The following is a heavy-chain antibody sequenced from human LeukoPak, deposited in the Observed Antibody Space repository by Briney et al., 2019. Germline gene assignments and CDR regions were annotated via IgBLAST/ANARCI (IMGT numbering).Heavy chain of an antibody. CDR1: GGTFSSYT. Sequence: SVKVSCKASGGTFSSYTISWVRQAPGQGLEWMGRIIPILGTANYAQKFQGRVTITADKSTSTAYMELSSLRSEDTAVYYCARVGIYDYAWGSYRWEYFQHWGQGTLVTVSS. V-gene: IGHV1-69*08. CDR2: IIPILGTA. CDR3: ARVGIYDYAWGSYRWEYFQH. J-gene: IGHJ1*01. D-gene: IGHD3-16*02.